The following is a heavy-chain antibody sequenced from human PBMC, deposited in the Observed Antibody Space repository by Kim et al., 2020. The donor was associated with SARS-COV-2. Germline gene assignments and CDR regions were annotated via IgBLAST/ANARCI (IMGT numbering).Heavy chain of an antibody. Sequence: GGSLRLSCAASGFTFSSYGMHWVRQAPGKGLEWVAVISYDGSNKYYADSVKGRFTISRDNSKNTLYLQMNSLRAEDTAVYYCAKDLRRYCSGGSCYSGLDYWGQGTLVTVSS. CDR1: GFTFSSYG. D-gene: IGHD2-15*01. J-gene: IGHJ4*02. CDR2: ISYDGSNK. V-gene: IGHV3-30*18. CDR3: AKDLRRYCSGGSCYSGLDY.